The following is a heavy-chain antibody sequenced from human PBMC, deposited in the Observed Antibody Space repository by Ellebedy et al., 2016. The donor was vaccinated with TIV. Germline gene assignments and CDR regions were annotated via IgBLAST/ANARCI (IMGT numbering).Heavy chain of an antibody. J-gene: IGHJ6*02. CDR2: ISAYNGNT. Sequence: ASVKVSCKASGYTFTSYGISWVRQAPGQGLEWMGWISAYNGNTNYAQKLQGRVTMTTDTSTSTAYMELRSLRSDDTAVYYCARTQSTVVTLYYYGMDVWGQGTTVTVSS. CDR3: ARTQSTVVTLYYYGMDV. CDR1: GYTFTSYG. V-gene: IGHV1-18*04. D-gene: IGHD4-23*01.